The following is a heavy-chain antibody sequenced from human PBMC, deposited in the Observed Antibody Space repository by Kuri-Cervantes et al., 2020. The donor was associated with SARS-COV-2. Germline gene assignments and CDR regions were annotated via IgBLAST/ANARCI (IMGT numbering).Heavy chain of an antibody. CDR1: ESTFSDSA. CDR2: VSWNGSRT. V-gene: IGHV3-19*01. Sequence: GASLKFSYAASESTFSDSAMNWVRQAPGKGLEWVSGVSWNGSRTHYADSVKGRFFISRDISRNILYHPMSSLRPEDMAVYYCARAPSILGATLGYFQQWGQGTLVTVSS. CDR3: ARAPSILGATLGYFQQ. D-gene: IGHD1-26*01. J-gene: IGHJ1*01.